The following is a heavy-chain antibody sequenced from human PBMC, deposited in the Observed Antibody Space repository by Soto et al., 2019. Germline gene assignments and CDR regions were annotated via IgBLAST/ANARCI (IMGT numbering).Heavy chain of an antibody. CDR1: GFSLTTDRVG. CDR2: IYWDDSK. D-gene: IGHD1-26*01. CDR3: AHGYGGRSRY. Sequence: QITLKESGPTLVKPTQTLTLTCTFSGFSLTTDRVGVGCIRQPPGEALDWLAVIYWDDSKAYRPSLESSLTIPKDPSKNQVALTMINMDSVVTATYYCAHGYGGRSRYGGQGTLVTVSS. V-gene: IGHV2-5*02. J-gene: IGHJ4*02.